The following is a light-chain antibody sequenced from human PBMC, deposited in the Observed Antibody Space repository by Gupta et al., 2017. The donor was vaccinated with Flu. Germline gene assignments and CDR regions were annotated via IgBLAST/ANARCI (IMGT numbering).Light chain of an antibody. V-gene: IGLV1-51*02. J-gene: IGLJ3*02. CDR3: ETWDENLRAGV. CDR2: ENN. Sequence: VCWYQQLPVSAPKLLISENNKRLPGIPVRFSGSKSGTSATLDITGLQTGDEADYFCETWDENLRAGVFGGGTKLTVL.